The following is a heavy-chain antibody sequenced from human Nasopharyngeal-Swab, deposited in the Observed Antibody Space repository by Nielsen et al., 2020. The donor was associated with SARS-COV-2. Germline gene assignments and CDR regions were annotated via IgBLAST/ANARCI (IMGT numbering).Heavy chain of an antibody. J-gene: IGHJ6*02. CDR2: IYSGGSST. Sequence: GEALKISCAASGFTFSSYALSWVRQAPGKGLEWVSVIYSGGSSTYYADPVKGRFTIYRDNSKNTLYLQMNSLRAEDTAVYYCAKEGALTIFGVVPPGGYYYYGMDVWGQGTTVTVSS. V-gene: IGHV3-23*03. D-gene: IGHD3-3*01. CDR3: AKEGALTIFGVVPPGGYYYYGMDV. CDR1: GFTFSSYA.